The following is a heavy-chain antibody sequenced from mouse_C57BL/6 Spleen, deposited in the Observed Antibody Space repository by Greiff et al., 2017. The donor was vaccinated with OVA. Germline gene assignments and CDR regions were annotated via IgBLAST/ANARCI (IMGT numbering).Heavy chain of an antibody. V-gene: IGHV1-55*01. CDR2: IYPGSGST. J-gene: IGHJ3*01. CDR3: ARGGYYYGSSPGWFAY. D-gene: IGHD1-1*01. Sequence: QVQLQQPGAELVKPGASVKMSCKASGYTFTSYWITWVKQRPGQGLEWIGDIYPGSGSTNYNEKFKSKATLTVDTSSSTAYMQLSSLTSEDSAVYYCARGGYYYGSSPGWFAYWGQGTLVTVSA. CDR1: GYTFTSYW.